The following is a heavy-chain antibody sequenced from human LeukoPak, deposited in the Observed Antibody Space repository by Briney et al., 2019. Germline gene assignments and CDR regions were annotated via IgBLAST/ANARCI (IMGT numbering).Heavy chain of an antibody. V-gene: IGHV3-23*01. J-gene: IGHJ4*02. CDR2: ITTSDGNT. CDR1: GFTFSSYT. CDR3: VKVSRTYSSGWYAYFDY. Sequence: PGGSLRLSCAASGFTFSSYTMSWVRQAPGKGLEWVSTITTSDGNTYYADSVKGRFTISRDNSKNTLYLQMSSLRAEDTAVYYCVKVSRTYSSGWYAYFDYWGQGTLVTVSS. D-gene: IGHD6-19*01.